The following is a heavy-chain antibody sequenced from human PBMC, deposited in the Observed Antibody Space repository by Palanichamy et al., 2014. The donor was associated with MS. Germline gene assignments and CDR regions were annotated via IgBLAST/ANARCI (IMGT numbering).Heavy chain of an antibody. CDR3: ARHLGENYCGTTACPPDY. D-gene: IGHD2-21*01. CDR2: SIIVGAPLTTRPSSGRT. V-gene: IGHV4-39*01. J-gene: IGHJ4*02. CDR1: GGSISSDSYY. Sequence: QLQLQESGPRLVKPSETLSLTCTVSGGSISSDSYYWGWIRQPPGRGWSGLGLSIIVGAPLTTRPSSGRTYYNPFLKSRVTIFVDTSKNHFSLKLSSVTAADTAVYYCARHLGENYCGTTACPPDYWGRGTLVTVSS.